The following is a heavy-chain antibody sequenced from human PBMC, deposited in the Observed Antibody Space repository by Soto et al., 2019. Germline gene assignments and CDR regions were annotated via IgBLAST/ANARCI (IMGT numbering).Heavy chain of an antibody. J-gene: IGHJ6*03. CDR3: ARGPNEIVVVPAALHRYYYYYMDV. CDR2: ISAYNGNT. D-gene: IGHD2-2*01. V-gene: IGHV1-18*01. CDR1: GYTFTSYG. Sequence: ASVKVSCKASGYTFTSYGISWVRQAPGQGLEWMGWISAYNGNTNYAQKFQGRVTMTTNTSTSTAYMELRSLRSEDTAVYYCARGPNEIVVVPAALHRYYYYYMDVWGKGTTVTVS.